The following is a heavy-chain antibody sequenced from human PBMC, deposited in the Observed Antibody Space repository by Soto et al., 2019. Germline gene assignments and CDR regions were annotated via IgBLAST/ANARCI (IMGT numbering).Heavy chain of an antibody. CDR2: IYASGTT. CDR1: GASISNYY. D-gene: IGHD1-1*01. CDR3: ARESRSELGTVEY. Sequence: QVRLQESGPGLVKPSETLSLTCTVSGASISNYYWSWIWQPAGKGLECLGRIYASGTTTYNPSLRSRVTMSVDTSKNQFSLNLNSVTAADTAVYYCARESRSELGTVEYWGQGTLVTVSS. J-gene: IGHJ4*02. V-gene: IGHV4-4*07.